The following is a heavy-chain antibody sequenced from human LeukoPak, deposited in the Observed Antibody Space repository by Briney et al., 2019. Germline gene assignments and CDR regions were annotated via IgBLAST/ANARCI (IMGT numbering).Heavy chain of an antibody. V-gene: IGHV3-7*01. Sequence: GGSLRLSCLGSGFNFRYFWMSWVRQAPGKGLEWVANINHDGRETYYADSVKGRFIISRDNAKDSLYLQMNSLRAEDAAVYFCARERKSSTSMDYWGQGTLVTVSS. D-gene: IGHD2-2*01. CDR1: GFNFRYFW. CDR3: ARERKSSTSMDY. J-gene: IGHJ4*02. CDR2: INHDGRET.